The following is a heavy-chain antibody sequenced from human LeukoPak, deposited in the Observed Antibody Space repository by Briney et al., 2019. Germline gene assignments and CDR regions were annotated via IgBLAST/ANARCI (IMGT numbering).Heavy chain of an antibody. J-gene: IGHJ6*03. V-gene: IGHV3-33*01. D-gene: IGHD3-10*01. CDR2: IWYDASKT. CDR1: GFTFTDYG. CDR3: ARESGGDYYMDV. Sequence: GKSLRLSCAASGFTFTDYGLHWVRQAPGKGLEWVAVIWYDASKTFYADSVKGRFTISRDDAMNTLYLQMDNLSADDTAVYYCARESGGDYYMDVWGKVSTVIVSS.